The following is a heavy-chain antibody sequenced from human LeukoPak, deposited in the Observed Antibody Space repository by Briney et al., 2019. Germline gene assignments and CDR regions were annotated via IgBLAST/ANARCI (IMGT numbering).Heavy chain of an antibody. J-gene: IGHJ3*02. Sequence: SETLSLTCTVSGGSIRSSYYYWGWIRQPPGKGLEWIGSIYDSGSTYYNPSLKSRVTISVDTSKNQFSLKLNSVTAADTAVYYCARDYYDSSGYYFGAFDIWGQGTMVTVSS. V-gene: IGHV4-39*02. CDR2: IYDSGST. D-gene: IGHD3-22*01. CDR1: GGSIRSSYYY. CDR3: ARDYYDSSGYYFGAFDI.